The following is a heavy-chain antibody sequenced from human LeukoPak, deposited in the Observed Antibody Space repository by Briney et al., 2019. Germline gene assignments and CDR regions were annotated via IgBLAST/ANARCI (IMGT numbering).Heavy chain of an antibody. J-gene: IGHJ4*02. CDR3: AKDPPTSGYDLDY. D-gene: IGHD3-22*01. Sequence: GGSLRLSCSASGFTFSSYAMHWVRQAPGKGLEYVSAISSNGGSTYYADSVKGRFTISRDNSKNTLYLQMSSLRADDTGVYYCAKDPPTSGYDLDYWGQGTLVTVSS. V-gene: IGHV3-64D*06. CDR1: GFTFSSYA. CDR2: ISSNGGST.